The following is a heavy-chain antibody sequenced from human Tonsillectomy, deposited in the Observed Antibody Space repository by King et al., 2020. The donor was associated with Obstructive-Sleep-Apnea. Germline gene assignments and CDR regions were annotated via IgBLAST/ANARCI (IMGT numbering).Heavy chain of an antibody. D-gene: IGHD3-10*01. CDR3: ARDPGYFGSGTYSGWFDP. CDR2: INSNSGGT. V-gene: IGHV1-2*02. J-gene: IGHJ5*02. Sequence: VQLVESGAEVKKPGASVKVSCKASGYTFTGHFMHWVRQAPGQGLEWMGWINSNSGGTNYARKFQGRVTMTRDTSISTVFMELSRLRSDDTAVYYCARDPGYFGSGTYSGWFDPWGQRTLVTVSS. CDR1: GYTFTGHF.